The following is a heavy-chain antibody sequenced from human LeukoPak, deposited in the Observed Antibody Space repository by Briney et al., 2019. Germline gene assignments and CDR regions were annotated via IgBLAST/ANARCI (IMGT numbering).Heavy chain of an antibody. CDR3: ARGGDGYTP. D-gene: IGHD5-24*01. V-gene: IGHV3-21*01. Sequence: GGSLRLSCAASGFTFSRYSMHWVRQAPGKGLEWVSSITSSSSYVYYADSLKGRFTISRDNAKNSLYLQMSSLRAEDTAMYYCARGGDGYTPWGQGTLVTVSS. CDR2: ITSSSSYV. J-gene: IGHJ5*02. CDR1: GFTFSRYS.